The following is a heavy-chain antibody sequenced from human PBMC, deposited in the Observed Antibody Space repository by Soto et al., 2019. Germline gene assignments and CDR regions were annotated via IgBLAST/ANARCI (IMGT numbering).Heavy chain of an antibody. J-gene: IGHJ6*02. Sequence: QVQLVQSGAEVKKPGASVKVSCKASGYTFTSYYMHWVRQAPGQGLEWMGIINPSGGSTSYAQKFQGRVTMTRDTSTSTVYMELSSLRSEDTAVYYCARDRARAVPAATNYYYYGMDVWGQGTTVTVSS. CDR2: INPSGGST. D-gene: IGHD2-2*01. V-gene: IGHV1-46*01. CDR1: GYTFTSYY. CDR3: ARDRARAVPAATNYYYYGMDV.